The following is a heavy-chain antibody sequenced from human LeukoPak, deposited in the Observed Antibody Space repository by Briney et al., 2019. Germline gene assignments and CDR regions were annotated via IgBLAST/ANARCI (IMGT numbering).Heavy chain of an antibody. CDR1: GYSFTSYW. Sequence: GESLKISCKGSGYSFTSYWISRVRQMPGKGLEWMGRIDPSDSYTNYSPSFQGHVTISAGKSISTAYLQWSSLKASDTAMYYCARQGVGGPAEPYYYYGMDVWGQGTTVTVSS. D-gene: IGHD2-15*01. V-gene: IGHV5-10-1*01. J-gene: IGHJ6*02. CDR2: IDPSDSYT. CDR3: ARQGVGGPAEPYYYYGMDV.